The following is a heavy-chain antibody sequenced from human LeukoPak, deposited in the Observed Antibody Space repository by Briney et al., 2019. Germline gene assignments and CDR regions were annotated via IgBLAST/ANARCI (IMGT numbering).Heavy chain of an antibody. D-gene: IGHD3-3*01. CDR2: IKQDGSAK. CDR3: AGGQGFLIDY. V-gene: IGHV3-7*01. CDR1: GFTFSSYW. Sequence: PGGSLRPSCAASGFTFSSYWMNWVRQAPGKGLEWVANIKQDGSAKYYVDSVKGRLTISRDNAKSLLYLQMNSLRAEDAAVYYCAGGQGFLIDYWGQGTLVTVSS. J-gene: IGHJ4*02.